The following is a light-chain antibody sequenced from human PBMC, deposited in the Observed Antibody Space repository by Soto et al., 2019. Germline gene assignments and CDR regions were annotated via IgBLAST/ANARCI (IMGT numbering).Light chain of an antibody. CDR1: QSVSSN. J-gene: IGKJ1*01. Sequence: EIVMPQSPATLSVSPGERSTLSCMASQSVSSNLAWYQQKPGQAPRLLIYGASSRATGIPDRFSGSGSGTDFTLTISRLEPEDFAVYYCQQYGSSPWTFGQGTKVDIK. CDR3: QQYGSSPWT. V-gene: IGKV3-20*01. CDR2: GAS.